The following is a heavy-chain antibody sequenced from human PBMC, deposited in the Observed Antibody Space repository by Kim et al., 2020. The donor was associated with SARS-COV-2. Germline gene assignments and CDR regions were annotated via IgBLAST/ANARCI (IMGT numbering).Heavy chain of an antibody. CDR2: IYPGDSHT. Sequence: GESLKISCQGSGYNFPTHWIAWVRQMPGKGLEWMGIIYPGDSHTRYSPSLQGQVTISADKSISTAYLQWSSLKASDSAMYYCARGFGEHSTTSFLYWGQGTLVTVSS. CDR3: ARGFGEHSTTSFLY. J-gene: IGHJ4*02. CDR1: GYNFPTHW. D-gene: IGHD3-16*01. V-gene: IGHV5-51*01.